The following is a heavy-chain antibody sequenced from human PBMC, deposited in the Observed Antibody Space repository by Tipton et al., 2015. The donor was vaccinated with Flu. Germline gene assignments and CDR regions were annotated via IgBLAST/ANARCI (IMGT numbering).Heavy chain of an antibody. CDR3: ATYYYGSGTQSAFDY. V-gene: IGHV4-59*08. J-gene: IGHJ4*02. D-gene: IGHD3-10*01. CDR1: GGSISSYY. CDR2: IYYSGST. Sequence: TLSLTCTVSGGSISSYYWSWIRQPPGKGLEWIGYIYYSGSTNYNPSLKSRVTISVDTSENQFSLKLSSVTAADTAVYYCATYYYGSGTQSAFDYWGQGTLVSVSS.